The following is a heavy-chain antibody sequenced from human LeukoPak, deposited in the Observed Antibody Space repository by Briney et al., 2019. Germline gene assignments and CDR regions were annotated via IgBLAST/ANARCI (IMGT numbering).Heavy chain of an antibody. CDR1: GGTFSSYA. CDR3: ASGGHLGYCSGGSCYYPFDY. CDR2: IIPIFGTA. J-gene: IGHJ4*02. V-gene: IGHV1-69*13. Sequence: ASVKVSCKASGGTFSSYAISWVRQAPGQGLEWMGGIIPIFGTATYAQKFQGRVTITADESTSTAYMELSSLRSEDTAVYYCASGGHLGYCSGGSCYYPFDYWGQGTLVTVSS. D-gene: IGHD2-15*01.